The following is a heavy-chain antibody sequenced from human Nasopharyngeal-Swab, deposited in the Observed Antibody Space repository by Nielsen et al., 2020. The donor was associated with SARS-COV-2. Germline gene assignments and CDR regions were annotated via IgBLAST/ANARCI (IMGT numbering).Heavy chain of an antibody. Sequence: WVRRAPGQGLEWMGWISAYNGNTNYAQKLQGRVTMTTDTSTSTAYMELRSLRSDDTSVYYCARPPDFWGNWFDPWGQGTLVTVSS. CDR3: ARPPDFWGNWFDP. CDR2: ISAYNGNT. V-gene: IGHV1-18*01. J-gene: IGHJ5*02. D-gene: IGHD3/OR15-3a*01.